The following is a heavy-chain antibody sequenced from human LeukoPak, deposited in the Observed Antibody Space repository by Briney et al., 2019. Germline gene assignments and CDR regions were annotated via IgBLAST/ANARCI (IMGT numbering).Heavy chain of an antibody. CDR3: ARAFSDGMDV. Sequence: GGSLRLSCAASGFTVSSAYMSWVRQAPGKGLEWVSVIYSGGSTYYAVSVKGRFTISRDNSKNTLYLQMNSLRAEDTAVYFCARAFSDGMDVWGQGTTVTVSS. V-gene: IGHV3-53*01. CDR1: GFTVSSAY. J-gene: IGHJ6*02. CDR2: IYSGGST.